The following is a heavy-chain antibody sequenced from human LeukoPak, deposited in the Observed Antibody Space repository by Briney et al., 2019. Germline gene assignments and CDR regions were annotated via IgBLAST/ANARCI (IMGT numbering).Heavy chain of an antibody. J-gene: IGHJ4*02. V-gene: IGHV4-39*01. CDR2: IYYSGAT. CDR1: GGSISNYY. D-gene: IGHD3-10*01. CDR3: ARQSGSYYLGDYYFDF. Sequence: SETLSLTCTVSGGSISNYYWGWIRQPPGKGLEWIGSIYYSGATYYNPSLKSRVTISVDTSENQFSLKLSSVTAADTAVYYCARQSGSYYLGDYYFDFWGPGTPVTVSS.